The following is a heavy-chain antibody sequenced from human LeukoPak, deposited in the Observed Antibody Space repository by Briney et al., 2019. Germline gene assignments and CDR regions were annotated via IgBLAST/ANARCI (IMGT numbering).Heavy chain of an antibody. Sequence: ASVKVSCKASGYTFTSHYMYWVRQAPGQGLEWMGIVNPSGGSTNYAQKFQGRVTMTRDTSTSTVYMELRRLTYDDTAVYYCARGHRSDWLTTQGYWGQGTLVTVSS. V-gene: IGHV1-46*01. CDR3: ARGHRSDWLTTQGY. J-gene: IGHJ4*02. CDR1: GYTFTSHY. CDR2: VNPSGGST. D-gene: IGHD3-9*01.